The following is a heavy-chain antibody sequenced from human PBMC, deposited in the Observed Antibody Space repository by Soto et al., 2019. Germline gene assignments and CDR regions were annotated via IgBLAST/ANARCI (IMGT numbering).Heavy chain of an antibody. Sequence: EVQLVEAGGGLVQPGGSLRLSCAASGFTFSSYSMNWVRQAPGKGLEWVSYISSSSSTIYYADSVKGRFTISRDNAKKSLYLQMNNLRAEDTAVYYCARAGGWELPPGWGQGPLVTVSS. CDR3: ARAGGWELPPG. V-gene: IGHV3-48*01. CDR2: ISSSSSTI. J-gene: IGHJ4*02. CDR1: GFTFSSYS. D-gene: IGHD3-10*01.